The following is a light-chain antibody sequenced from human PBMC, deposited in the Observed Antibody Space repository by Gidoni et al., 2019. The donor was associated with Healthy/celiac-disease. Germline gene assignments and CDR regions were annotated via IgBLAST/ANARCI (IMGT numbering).Light chain of an antibody. CDR3: CSYAGSYTLGV. J-gene: IGLJ2*01. Sequence: QSALTQPRSVSGSPGQSATISCTGTSSDVGGYNYVSWYQQHPGKAPKLMIYDVSKRPSGVPDRFSGSKSGNTASLTISGLQAEDEADYYCCSYAGSYTLGVFGGGTKLTVL. CDR1: SSDVGGYNY. V-gene: IGLV2-11*01. CDR2: DVS.